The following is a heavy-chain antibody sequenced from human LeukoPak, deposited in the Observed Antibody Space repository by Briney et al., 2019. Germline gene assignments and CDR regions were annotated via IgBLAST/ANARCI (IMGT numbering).Heavy chain of an antibody. J-gene: IGHJ4*02. CDR1: GDSISSSSSY. CDR3: TRDPAFYGSGD. V-gene: IGHV4-39*07. CDR2: IFTTENT. D-gene: IGHD3-10*01. Sequence: SETLSLTCSVSGDSISSSSSYWGWIRQPPGEGLEWIGRIFTTENTDYNPSLTSRVTMSIDTSKNQFSLELRSVTAADTAVYYCTRDPAFYGSGDWGQGTLVTVSS.